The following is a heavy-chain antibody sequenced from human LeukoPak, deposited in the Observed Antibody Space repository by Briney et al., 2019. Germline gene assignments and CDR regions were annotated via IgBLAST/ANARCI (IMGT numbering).Heavy chain of an antibody. CDR3: AGMGARGRDGYNN. V-gene: IGHV4-39*01. Sequence: SETLSLTCTVSGGSISSTIYYWGWIRQPPGKGLEWIGSIYYSGSTYYNPSLKSRVTMSVDTSKNQFSLKLSSVTAADTAVYYCAGMGARGRDGYNNWGQGTLVTVSS. CDR1: GGSISSTIYY. CDR2: IYYSGST. D-gene: IGHD1-26*01. J-gene: IGHJ4*02.